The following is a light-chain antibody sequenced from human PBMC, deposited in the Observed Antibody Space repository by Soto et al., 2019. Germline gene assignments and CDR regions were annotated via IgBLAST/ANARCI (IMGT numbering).Light chain of an antibody. Sequence: IVLTQSPGTLSLSPGERATLSCRARQSVSNSLAWYQQKPGQAPRLLVSGTSSRATGIPDRFSGSGSGTDFTLTISRLEPEDFAVYYCHQYGSSPRTFGQGTKVEIK. CDR1: QSVSNS. V-gene: IGKV3-20*01. CDR3: HQYGSSPRT. CDR2: GTS. J-gene: IGKJ1*01.